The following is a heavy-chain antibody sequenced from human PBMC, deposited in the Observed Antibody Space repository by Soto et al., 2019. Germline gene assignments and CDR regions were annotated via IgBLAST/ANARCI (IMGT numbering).Heavy chain of an antibody. V-gene: IGHV4-34*01. CDR1: GGSFSGYY. CDR2: INHSGST. CDR3: ARGRTGYSSSWYGTSRCYFDY. Sequence: PSETLSLTCAVYGGSFSGYYWSWIRQPPGKGREWIGEINHSGSTNYNPSLKSRVTISVDTSKNQFSLKLSSVTAADTAVHYCARGRTGYSSSWYGTSRCYFDYWGQGTLVTVSS. J-gene: IGHJ4*02. D-gene: IGHD6-13*01.